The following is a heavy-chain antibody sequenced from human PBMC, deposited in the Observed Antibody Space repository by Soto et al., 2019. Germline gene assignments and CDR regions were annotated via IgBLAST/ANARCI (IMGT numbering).Heavy chain of an antibody. Sequence: ASVKVSCKASGYTFTSYTLHWVRQAPGQRLEWMGRINPGDGNTKYSHNFQGRVAITTDTSATTAYMELSSLRSEDTAVYYCATHLGLPTDYRGQGTLVTVSS. CDR2: INPGDGNT. J-gene: IGHJ4*02. CDR1: GYTFTSYT. V-gene: IGHV1-3*01. CDR3: ATHLGLPTDY.